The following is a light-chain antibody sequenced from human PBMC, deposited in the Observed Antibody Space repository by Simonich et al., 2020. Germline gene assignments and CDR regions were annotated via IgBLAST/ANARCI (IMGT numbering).Light chain of an antibody. CDR1: QRVLFSSNNKNY. J-gene: IGKJ1*01. CDR2: WES. Sequence: DIVMTQSPDSLAVSLGERATIHCKSSQRVLFSSNNKNYLAWYQQKPGKPPKLLIYWESTRESGVPDRFSGRGSGTDFTLTISSLQAEDVAVYYCQQYYSTPWTFGQGTKVEIK. CDR3: QQYYSTPWT. V-gene: IGKV4-1*01.